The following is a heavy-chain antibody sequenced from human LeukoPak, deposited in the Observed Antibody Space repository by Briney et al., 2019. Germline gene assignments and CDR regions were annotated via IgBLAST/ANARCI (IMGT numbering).Heavy chain of an antibody. CDR2: IIPIFGTA. J-gene: IGHJ4*02. Sequence: SVKVSCKASGGTFSSYAISWVRQAPGQGLEWMGRIIPIFGTANYAQKFQGRVTITMDESTSTAYMELDSLRSEDTAVYYCARAWNYGSGSAFDYWGQGTLVTVSS. CDR3: ARAWNYGSGSAFDY. V-gene: IGHV1-69*05. D-gene: IGHD3-10*01. CDR1: GGTFSSYA.